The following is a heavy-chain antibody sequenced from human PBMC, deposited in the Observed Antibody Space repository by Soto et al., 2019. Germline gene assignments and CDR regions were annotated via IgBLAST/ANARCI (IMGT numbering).Heavy chain of an antibody. D-gene: IGHD3-3*01. J-gene: IGHJ6*03. CDR1: GCTFTSYD. Sequence: ASVKVTCKASGCTFTSYDINWVRQATGQGLEWMGWMNPNSGNTGYAQKFQGRVTMTRNTSISTAYMELSSLRSEDTAVYYCARSRPAYDFWSGYYTQEGYYYYMDVWGKGTTVTSP. CDR2: MNPNSGNT. CDR3: ARSRPAYDFWSGYYTQEGYYYYMDV. V-gene: IGHV1-8*01.